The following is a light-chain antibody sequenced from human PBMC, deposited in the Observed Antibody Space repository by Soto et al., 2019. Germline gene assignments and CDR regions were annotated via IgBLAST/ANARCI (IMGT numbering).Light chain of an antibody. V-gene: IGKV1-39*01. Sequence: DIQMTQSPSSLSASLGDRVTITCRASQSVSSHLNWYQQKPGKAPKVLIYAAASLHSGVPSRFSGSGSGTDFTLTISSLQPEDFATYYCQQHYATPYTFGQGTKLEIK. J-gene: IGKJ2*01. CDR3: QQHYATPYT. CDR1: QSVSSH. CDR2: AAA.